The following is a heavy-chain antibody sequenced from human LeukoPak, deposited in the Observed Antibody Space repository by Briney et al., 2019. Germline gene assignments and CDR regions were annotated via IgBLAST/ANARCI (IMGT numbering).Heavy chain of an antibody. J-gene: IGHJ4*02. CDR1: GFIFRDYY. V-gene: IGHV3-11*06. CDR2: ITSDSSYT. Sequence: PGGSLRLSCAASGFIFRDYYMSWIRQAPEKWLEWVSYITSDSSYTNYADSVKGRFTISRDNAKNSLYLQMNSLRAEDTAVYYCARIKSRRFDSFGQGTLVTVSS. CDR3: ARIKSRRFDS.